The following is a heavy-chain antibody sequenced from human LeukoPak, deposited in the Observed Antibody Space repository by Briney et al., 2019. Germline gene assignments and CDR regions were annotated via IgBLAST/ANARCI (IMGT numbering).Heavy chain of an antibody. CDR3: AQRGGLDY. V-gene: IGHV3-30*04. J-gene: IGHJ4*02. CDR2: ISYDGSNK. Sequence: GSLRLSCAASGFTFRSFAMHWVRQAPGKGLEWVAVISYDGSNKYYADSVKGRFSISRDNSKNTLYLQMNSLRVGDTAVYYCAQRGGLDYWGQGTLVTVSS. CDR1: GFTFRSFA. D-gene: IGHD3-16*01.